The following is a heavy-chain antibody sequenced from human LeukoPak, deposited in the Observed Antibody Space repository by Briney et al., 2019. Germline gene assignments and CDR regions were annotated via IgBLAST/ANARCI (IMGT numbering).Heavy chain of an antibody. CDR3: ARVNTIFGVVIIPVYYFDY. CDR2: INHSGST. J-gene: IGHJ4*02. D-gene: IGHD3-3*01. Sequence: SETLSLTCAVYGGSFSGYYWSWIRQPPGKGLEWIGEINHSGSTNYNPSLKSRVTISVDTSKNQFSLKLSSVTAADTAVYYCARVNTIFGVVIIPVYYFDYWAREPWSPSPQ. CDR1: GGSFSGYY. V-gene: IGHV4-34*01.